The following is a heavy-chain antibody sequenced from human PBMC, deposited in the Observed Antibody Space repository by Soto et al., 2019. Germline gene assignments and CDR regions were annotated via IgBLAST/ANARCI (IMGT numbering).Heavy chain of an antibody. J-gene: IGHJ5*02. CDR3: ARDYFDSSDYTTNWFDP. V-gene: IGHV4-39*01. CDR2: IYHTGNA. CDR1: GCSISNSRFY. D-gene: IGHD3-22*01. Sequence: SDTLSLTCSFSGCSISNSRFYWAWMRQPPREGLEWIGSIYHTGNAYYNPSLKSRVTIFVDTSKNQFSLKLTSVTAADTALYYCARDYFDSSDYTTNWFDPWGQGALVTVS.